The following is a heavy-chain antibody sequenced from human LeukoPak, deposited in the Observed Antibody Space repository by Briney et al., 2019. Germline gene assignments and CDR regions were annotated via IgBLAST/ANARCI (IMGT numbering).Heavy chain of an antibody. CDR1: GGSISSGGYY. V-gene: IGHV4-31*03. CDR3: ARAFHSGYDLEGFDY. CDR2: IYYSGST. J-gene: IGHJ4*02. Sequence: SQTMSLTCTDSGGSISSGGYYWSWIRQHPGKGLEWIGYIYYSGSTYYNPSLKSRVTISVDTSKNQFSLKLSSVTAADTAVYYCARAFHSGYDLEGFDYWGQGTLVTVSS. D-gene: IGHD5-12*01.